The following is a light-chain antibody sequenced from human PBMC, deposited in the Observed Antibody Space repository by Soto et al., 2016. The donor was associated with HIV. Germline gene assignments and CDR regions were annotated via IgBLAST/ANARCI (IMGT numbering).Light chain of an antibody. CDR2: DDA. CDR1: NIGSKS. Sequence: SYVLTQPPSVSLAPGKTAEIPCGGNNIGSKSVHWYQQKPCQAPVLVLFDDAERPSGIPERFSGSNSGHTATLTISRVEAGDEADYYCQVWDSSSDHWVFGGGTKLTVL. V-gene: IGLV3-21*03. CDR3: QVWDSSSDHWV. J-gene: IGLJ3*02.